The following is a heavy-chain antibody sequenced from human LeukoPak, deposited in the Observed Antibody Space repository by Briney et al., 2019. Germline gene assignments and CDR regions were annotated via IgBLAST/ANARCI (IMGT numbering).Heavy chain of an antibody. CDR1: GFTFSSYE. Sequence: GGSLRLSCAASGFTFSSYEMNWVRQAPGKGLEWVSYISSSGSTIYYADSVKGRFTISRDNAKNSLYLQMNSLRAEDTAVYYCARDAGGNPSGYYYMDVWGKGTTVTVSS. CDR3: ARDAGGNPSGYYYMDV. CDR2: ISSSGSTI. V-gene: IGHV3-48*03. D-gene: IGHD4-23*01. J-gene: IGHJ6*03.